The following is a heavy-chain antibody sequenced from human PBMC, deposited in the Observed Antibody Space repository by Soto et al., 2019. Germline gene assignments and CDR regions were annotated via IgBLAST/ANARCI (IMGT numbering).Heavy chain of an antibody. CDR1: GGSFSGYY. Sequence: PSETLSLTCAVYGGSFSGYYWSWIRQPPGKGLEWIGEINRSGSTNYNPSLKSRVTISVDTSKNQFSLKLSSVTAADTAVYYCARNHYTYGMDVWGQGTTVTVSS. CDR3: ARNHYTYGMDV. V-gene: IGHV4-34*01. J-gene: IGHJ6*02. CDR2: INRSGST.